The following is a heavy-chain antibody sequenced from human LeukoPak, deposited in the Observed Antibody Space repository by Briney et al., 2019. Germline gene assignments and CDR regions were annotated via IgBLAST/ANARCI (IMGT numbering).Heavy chain of an antibody. CDR3: ARGAPYSSGPRD. Sequence: KAGGSLRLSCAASGFTVSSNYMSWIRQPPGKGLQWIGYIYYSGSTSYNPSLKSRVTISVDTSKKQFSLKLSSVTAADTAVYYCARGAPYSSGPRDWGQGTLVTVSS. J-gene: IGHJ4*02. D-gene: IGHD6-19*01. CDR1: GFTVSSNY. CDR2: IYYSGST. V-gene: IGHV4-59*02.